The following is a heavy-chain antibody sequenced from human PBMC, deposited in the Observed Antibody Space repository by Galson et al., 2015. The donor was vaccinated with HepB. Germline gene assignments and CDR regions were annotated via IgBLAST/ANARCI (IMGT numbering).Heavy chain of an antibody. J-gene: IGHJ4*02. Sequence: TLSLTCTVSGGSISSSSYYWGWIRQPPGKGLEWIGSIYYSGSTYYNPSLKSRVTISVDTSKNQFSLKLSSVTAADTAVYYCAVPTGYSSSWSPSYWGQGTLVTVSS. D-gene: IGHD6-13*01. CDR1: GGSISSSSYY. V-gene: IGHV4-39*01. CDR2: IYYSGST. CDR3: AVPTGYSSSWSPSY.